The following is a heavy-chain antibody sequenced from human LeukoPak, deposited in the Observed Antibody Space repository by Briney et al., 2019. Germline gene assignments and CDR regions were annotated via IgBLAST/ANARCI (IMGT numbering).Heavy chain of an antibody. CDR1: GGSITDYY. J-gene: IGHJ4*02. D-gene: IGHD6-13*01. Sequence: SETLSLTCTVSGGSITDYYWSWIRHSSGKGLEWIGYMYYSGSAYYSPSLKTRVTISVDTSKNQFSLKLTSVTAADTAVYYCARSTFSSNWNLWGQGTLVSVSS. CDR2: MYYSGSA. V-gene: IGHV4-59*08. CDR3: ARSTFSSNWNL.